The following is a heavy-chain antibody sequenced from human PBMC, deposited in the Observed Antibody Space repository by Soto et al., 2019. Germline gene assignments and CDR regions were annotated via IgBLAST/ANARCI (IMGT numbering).Heavy chain of an antibody. Sequence: GASVKVSCKASGGTFSSYAISWVRQAPGQGLEWMGGIIPIFGTANYAQKFQGRVTITADESTSTAYMELSSLRSEDTAVYYCARGIAANTHYFDYWGQGTLVTVSS. D-gene: IGHD6-13*01. J-gene: IGHJ4*02. CDR1: GGTFSSYA. CDR2: IIPIFGTA. CDR3: ARGIAANTHYFDY. V-gene: IGHV1-69*13.